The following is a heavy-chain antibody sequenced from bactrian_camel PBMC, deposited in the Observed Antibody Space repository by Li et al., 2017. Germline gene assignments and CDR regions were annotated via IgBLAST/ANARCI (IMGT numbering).Heavy chain of an antibody. CDR2: IRRDGGET. Sequence: HVQLVESGGGSVQAGGSLRLSCKVSGHSRGSNCVGWYRLPPGRAPAEREGIAAIRRDGGETWYAGSVKGRFIISQDDAKYTVFLQMNSLKSEDTALYYCSTYPPRAVDCSQSWCAKGQGTQVTVS. V-gene: IGHV3S45*01. J-gene: IGHJ4*01. CDR1: GHSRGSNC. D-gene: IGHD1*01.